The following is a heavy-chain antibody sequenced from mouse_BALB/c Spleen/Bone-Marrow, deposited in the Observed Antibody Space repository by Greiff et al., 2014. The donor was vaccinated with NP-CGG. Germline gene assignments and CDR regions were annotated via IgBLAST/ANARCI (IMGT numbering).Heavy chain of an antibody. Sequence: DLVKPGASVKLSCKASGYTFTSYWINWIKQRPGQGLEWIGRIPPGSGTTYYNEMFKGKATLTVDTPSTTAYIQLSSLSSEDSAVYFCARGSYYYGSSSPWFAYWGQGTLVTVSA. CDR1: GYTFTSYW. V-gene: IGHV1S41*01. CDR2: IPPGSGTT. J-gene: IGHJ3*01. CDR3: ARGSYYYGSSSPWFAY. D-gene: IGHD1-1*01.